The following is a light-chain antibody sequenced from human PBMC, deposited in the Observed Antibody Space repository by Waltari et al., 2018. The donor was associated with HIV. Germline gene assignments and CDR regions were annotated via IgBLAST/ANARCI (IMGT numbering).Light chain of an antibody. V-gene: IGLV3-21*04. CDR2: FDL. CDR3: QVWDRSSDQGI. CDR1: NIESNS. J-gene: IGLJ2*01. Sequence: YELTQPPSLSVAPGQTAMITCGGNNIESNSVHWYQQKPGQGPVLVISFDLDRPAGIPGRCSGSVSGNTATLPISRVDAGDEADYYWQVWDRSSDQGIFGGGTKLTVL.